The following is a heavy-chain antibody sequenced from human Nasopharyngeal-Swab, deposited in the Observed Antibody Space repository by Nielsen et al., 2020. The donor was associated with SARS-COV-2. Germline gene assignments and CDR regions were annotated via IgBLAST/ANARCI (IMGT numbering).Heavy chain of an antibody. CDR1: GFTFSSYS. V-gene: IGHV3-21*01. D-gene: IGHD1-26*01. CDR3: ARPYSGSYYGAFDI. CDR2: ISSSSSYI. J-gene: IGHJ3*02. Sequence: GGSLRLSCAASGFTFSSYSMNWVRQAPGKGLEWVSSISSSSSYIYYADSVKGRFTTSRDNSKNTLYLQMNSLRAEDTAVYYCARPYSGSYYGAFDIWGQGTMVTVSS.